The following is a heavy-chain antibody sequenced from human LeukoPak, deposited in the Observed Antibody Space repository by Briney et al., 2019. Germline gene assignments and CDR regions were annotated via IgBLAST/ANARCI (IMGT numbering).Heavy chain of an antibody. CDR1: GFTFSSYW. Sequence: GSLRLSCAASGFTFSSYWMTWVRQAPGKGLEWVANIKQDGSEKYYVDSVKGRFTISRDNSKNTLYLQMNSLRAEDTAVYYCAKEGPYYDFWSGYHFDYWGQGTLVTVSS. V-gene: IGHV3-7*03. CDR2: IKQDGSEK. CDR3: AKEGPYYDFWSGYHFDY. J-gene: IGHJ4*02. D-gene: IGHD3-3*01.